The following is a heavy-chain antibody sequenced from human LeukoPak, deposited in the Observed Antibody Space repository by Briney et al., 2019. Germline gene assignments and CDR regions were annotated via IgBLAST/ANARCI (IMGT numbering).Heavy chain of an antibody. Sequence: LTGRSLRLSCAASGFTFSSYAMHWVRQAPGKGLEWVAVISYDGSNKYYADSVKGRFTVSRDNAKNSLYLQMHSLRAEDTAVYYCARDSAAAVAGPDYWGQGTLVTVSS. CDR2: ISYDGSNK. J-gene: IGHJ4*02. CDR1: GFTFSSYA. D-gene: IGHD2-15*01. CDR3: ARDSAAAVAGPDY. V-gene: IGHV3-30-3*01.